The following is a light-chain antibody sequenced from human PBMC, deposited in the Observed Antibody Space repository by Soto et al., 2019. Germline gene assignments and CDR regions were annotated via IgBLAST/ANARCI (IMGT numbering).Light chain of an antibody. V-gene: IGLV2-14*01. Sequence: QSALTQPASVSGSPGQSITISCTGTSSDVGSYNYVSWYQQHPGKAPKLMIYDVSNRPSGVSNRFSGSKSDNTASLTISGLQAEDEADYYCSSYTSSSTLFGTGTKLTVL. CDR3: SSYTSSSTL. J-gene: IGLJ1*01. CDR2: DVS. CDR1: SSDVGSYNY.